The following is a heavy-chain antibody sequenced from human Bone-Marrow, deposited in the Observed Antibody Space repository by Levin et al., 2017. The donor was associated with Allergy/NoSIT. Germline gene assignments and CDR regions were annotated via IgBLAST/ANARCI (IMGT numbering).Heavy chain of an antibody. J-gene: IGHJ4*02. CDR3: ARDQVDYGLYYFDH. V-gene: IGHV3-21*01. Sequence: GESLKISCAASGFTFSIYTMNWVRQAPGKGLEWVSSITSSGRDIYYADSVKGRFTISRDNAKNALYLQMNSLRAEDTAVFYCARDQVDYGLYYFDHWGQGTLVTVSS. D-gene: IGHD4-17*01. CDR2: ITSSGRDI. CDR1: GFTFSIYT.